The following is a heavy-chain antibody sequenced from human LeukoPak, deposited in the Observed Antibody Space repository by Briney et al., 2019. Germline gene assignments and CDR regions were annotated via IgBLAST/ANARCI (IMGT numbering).Heavy chain of an antibody. J-gene: IGHJ4*02. CDR3: ARAPCVGTNGVCYASQFDY. Sequence: SETLSLTCAVYGRSFSGYYWSWIRQPPGKGLEWIGEINHCGSTNYNPSLKSRVTIPVDTSKNLFALKLSSVTAADTAVYYCARAPCVGTNGVCYASQFDYWGQGTLVTVSS. CDR2: INHCGST. D-gene: IGHD2-8*01. CDR1: GRSFSGYY. V-gene: IGHV4-34*01.